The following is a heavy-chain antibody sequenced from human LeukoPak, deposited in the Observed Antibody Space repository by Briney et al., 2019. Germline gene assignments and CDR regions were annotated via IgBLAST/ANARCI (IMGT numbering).Heavy chain of an antibody. Sequence: PSETLSLTCTVSGGSISSDSYYWSWIRQPAGKGLEWIGRIYIIGSTNYNPSLKSRVTISVDTSNNQFSLKLNSVTAADTAVYYCAREGLGYCSGGSCYPNWFDPWGQGTLVTVSS. CDR2: IYIIGST. D-gene: IGHD2-15*01. J-gene: IGHJ5*02. CDR1: GGSISSDSYY. CDR3: AREGLGYCSGGSCYPNWFDP. V-gene: IGHV4-61*02.